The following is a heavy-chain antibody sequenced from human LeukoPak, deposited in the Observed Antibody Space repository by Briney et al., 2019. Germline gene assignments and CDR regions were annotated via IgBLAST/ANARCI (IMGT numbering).Heavy chain of an antibody. D-gene: IGHD5-18*01. CDR2: IYYSGST. CDR3: ARGGSGYSYGYGKYFDY. Sequence: SQTLSLTCTVSGGSISSGGYYWSWIRQHPGKGLEWIGYIYYSGSTYYNPSLKSQVTISVDTSKNQFSLKLSSVTAADTAEYYCARGGSGYSYGYGKYFDYWGQGTLVTVSS. V-gene: IGHV4-31*01. J-gene: IGHJ4*02. CDR1: GGSISSGGYY.